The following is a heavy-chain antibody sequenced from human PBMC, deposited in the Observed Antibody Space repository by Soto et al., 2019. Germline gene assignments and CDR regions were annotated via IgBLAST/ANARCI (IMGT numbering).Heavy chain of an antibody. CDR2: IYPSGGST. V-gene: IGHV1-46*01. J-gene: IGHJ4*02. CDR3: ARADYYDSSGFYYDY. D-gene: IGHD3-22*01. CDR1: GYIFTNHY. Sequence: QVQLVQSGAEVKKPGASVKVSCKASGYIFTNHYIHWVRQAPGQGLEWMGIIYPSGGSTNYLQKFQGRVTMTRDTSTSTVYMELSSLRSEDTAVYFCARADYYDSSGFYYDYWGQGTLVTVSS.